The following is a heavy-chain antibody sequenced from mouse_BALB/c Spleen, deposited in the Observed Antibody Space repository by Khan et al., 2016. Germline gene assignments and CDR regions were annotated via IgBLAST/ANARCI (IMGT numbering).Heavy chain of an antibody. CDR2: IDPPNGNT. CDR3: GSTARDPWFAY. D-gene: IGHD3-1*01. Sequence: VQLKESGAELVKPGASVKLSCTGSGFNIKDTYIHWVKQRPEQGLEWIGRIDPPNGNTKYDPSFQGKATVTADTSSNTAYLHLSSLTSGDTAVYYCGSTARDPWFAYWGQGTLVTVSA. CDR1: GFNIKDTY. V-gene: IGHV14-3*02. J-gene: IGHJ3*01.